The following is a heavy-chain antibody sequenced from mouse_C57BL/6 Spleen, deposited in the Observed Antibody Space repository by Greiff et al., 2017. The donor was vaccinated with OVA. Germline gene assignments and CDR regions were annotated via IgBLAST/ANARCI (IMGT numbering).Heavy chain of an antibody. CDR1: GFSLSTFGMG. D-gene: IGHD2-5*01. CDR2: IWWGDDK. V-gene: IGHV8-8*01. CDR3: ARGSYYSNYDYFDD. Sequence: QVTLKVSGPGILQPSQTLSLTCSFSGFSLSTFGMGVGWIRQPSGKGLEWLAHIWWGDDKYYNPALKSRLTISKDTSKNHVFLKIANVETADTATYYCARGSYYSNYDYFDDWGKGTTLTVSS. J-gene: IGHJ2*01.